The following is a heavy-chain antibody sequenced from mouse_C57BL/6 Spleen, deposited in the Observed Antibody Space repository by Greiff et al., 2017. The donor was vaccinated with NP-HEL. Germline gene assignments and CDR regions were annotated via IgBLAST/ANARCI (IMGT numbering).Heavy chain of an antibody. V-gene: IGHV1-64*01. CDR1: GYTFTSYW. CDR2: IHPNSGST. Sequence: QVQLQQPGAELVKPGASVKLSCKASGYTFTSYWMHWVKQRPGQGLEWIGMIHPNSGSTNYNEKFKSKATLTVDKSSSTAYMQLSSLTSEDAAVYYCARSDLLAWFAYWGQGTLVTVSA. CDR3: ARSDLLAWFAY. J-gene: IGHJ3*01.